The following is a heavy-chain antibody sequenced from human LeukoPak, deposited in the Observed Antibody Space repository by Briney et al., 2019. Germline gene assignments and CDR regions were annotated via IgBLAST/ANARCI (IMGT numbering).Heavy chain of an antibody. Sequence: GGSLRLSCAASGFTFSSYGMNWVRQAPGKGLEWVSYISSSGSTIYYADSVKGRFTISRDNAKNSLYLQMNSLRAEDTAVYYCASLDGYNSYYFDYWGQGTLVTVSS. J-gene: IGHJ4*02. CDR1: GFTFSSYG. V-gene: IGHV3-48*03. CDR3: ASLDGYNSYYFDY. CDR2: ISSSGSTI. D-gene: IGHD5-24*01.